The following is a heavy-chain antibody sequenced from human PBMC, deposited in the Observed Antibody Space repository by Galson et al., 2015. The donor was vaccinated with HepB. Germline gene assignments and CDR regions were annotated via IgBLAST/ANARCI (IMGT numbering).Heavy chain of an antibody. J-gene: IGHJ4*02. CDR3: AREGDY. CDR1: GGTLSTYG. V-gene: IGHV1-69*04. Sequence: SVKVSCKASGGTLSTYGFSWVRQAPGQGLEWMGRIIPILNRTNYAQKFQGRVTISADKSTSTAYMELSRLRSEDTAVYYCAREGDYWGQGTLVTVSS. CDR2: IIPILNRT.